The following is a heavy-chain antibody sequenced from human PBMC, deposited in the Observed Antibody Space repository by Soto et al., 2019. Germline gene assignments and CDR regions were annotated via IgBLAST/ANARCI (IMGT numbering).Heavy chain of an antibody. J-gene: IGHJ5*02. V-gene: IGHV4-31*03. CDR1: GGSISSGGYY. CDR2: IYYSGST. D-gene: IGHD3-22*01. CDR3: ARAVEDSSGYHPWFDP. Sequence: QVQLQESGPGLVKPSQTLSLTCTVSGGSISSGGYYWSWIRQHPGKGLEWIGYIYYSGSTYYNPSLKSRVTISVDTSKNQFSLKLSSVTAADTAGYYCARAVEDSSGYHPWFDPWGQGTLVTVSS.